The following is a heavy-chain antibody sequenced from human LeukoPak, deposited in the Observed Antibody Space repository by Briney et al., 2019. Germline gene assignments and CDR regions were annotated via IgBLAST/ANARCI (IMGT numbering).Heavy chain of an antibody. D-gene: IGHD7-27*01. CDR1: GYTFTSYA. V-gene: IGHV1-3*01. Sequence: ASVTVSCKSSGYTFTSYAMHWVRQAPGQRLEWVGWINAGNGNTKYSQKFQGRVTITRDTSASTAYMELSSLRSEDTAVYYCARDRRMGIYYYYGMDVWGQGTTVTVSS. CDR2: INAGNGNT. J-gene: IGHJ6*02. CDR3: ARDRRMGIYYYYGMDV.